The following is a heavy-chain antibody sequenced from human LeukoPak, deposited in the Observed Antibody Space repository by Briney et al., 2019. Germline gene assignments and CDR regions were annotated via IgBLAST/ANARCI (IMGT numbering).Heavy chain of an antibody. Sequence: GGSLRLSCAASGFTFSSYSINWVRQAPGKGLEWISSISNTNTYINYADSVKGRFTISRDNAKNSLYLQMTSLRAEDTAVYYCVRDGAYYDSAPYNFDHWGQGTLVAVSS. V-gene: IGHV3-21*01. CDR2: ISNTNTYI. J-gene: IGHJ4*02. D-gene: IGHD3-22*01. CDR1: GFTFSSYS. CDR3: VRDGAYYDSAPYNFDH.